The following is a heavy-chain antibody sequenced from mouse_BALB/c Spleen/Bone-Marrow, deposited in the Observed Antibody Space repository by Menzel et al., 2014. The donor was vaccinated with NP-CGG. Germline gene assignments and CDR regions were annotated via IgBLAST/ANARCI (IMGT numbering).Heavy chain of an antibody. CDR1: GFTFSNYG. CDR2: INVNGDTT. CDR3: ARGYDYSSWFAY. J-gene: IGHJ3*01. V-gene: IGHV5-6-3*01. D-gene: IGHD2-4*01. Sequence: EXXXVESGGGLVQPGGSLKLSCAASGFTFSNYGMSWVRQTPDKRLEMIATINVNGDTTYHPDSVKGRFTISRDNVKNTLYLQMSSLKSEDAAMYYCARGYDYSSWFAYWGQGTLVTVSA.